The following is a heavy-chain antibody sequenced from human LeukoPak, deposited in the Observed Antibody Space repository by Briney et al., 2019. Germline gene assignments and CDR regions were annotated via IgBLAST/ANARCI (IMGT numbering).Heavy chain of an antibody. D-gene: IGHD3-22*01. J-gene: IGHJ5*02. CDR2: ISASDGNT. CDR3: ARLRDRSGYGWFDP. Sequence: GASVKVSCKASGYTFTSYGISWVRQAPGQGIEWMGWISASDGNTNYAQKLQGRVTMTTDTSTSTAYMELRSLRSDDTAVYYCARLRDRSGYGWFDPWGQGTLVTVSS. V-gene: IGHV1-18*01. CDR1: GYTFTSYG.